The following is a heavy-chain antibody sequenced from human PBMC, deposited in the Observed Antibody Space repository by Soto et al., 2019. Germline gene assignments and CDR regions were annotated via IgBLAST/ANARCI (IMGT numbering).Heavy chain of an antibody. CDR2: ISRGGDDI. D-gene: IGHD6-13*01. CDR1: GFTFRSYA. CDR3: AKLGWRGEPQVVGLPRTDY. Sequence: EVQLLESGGGLVQPGGSLRLSCAASGFTFRSYAMNWVRQAPGQGLEWVSAISRGGDDIYYADFVRGRFTVSRDNSKNALYLRMSSVGAHDTAVYYCAKLGWRGEPQVVGLPRTDYWGQGTLVTVSS. J-gene: IGHJ4*02. V-gene: IGHV3-23*01.